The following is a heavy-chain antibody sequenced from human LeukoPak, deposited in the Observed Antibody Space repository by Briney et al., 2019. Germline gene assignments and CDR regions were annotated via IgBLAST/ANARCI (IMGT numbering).Heavy chain of an antibody. CDR2: ISSSSATI. J-gene: IGHJ3*02. CDR1: GFTFSSYW. CDR3: ARDTHYYGSGSPAFDI. V-gene: IGHV3-48*01. Sequence: PGGSLRLSCAASGFTFSSYWMSWVRQAPGKGLEWVSYISSSSATIHYADSVKGRFTISRDNAKNSLYLQMNSLRAEDTALYYCARDTHYYGSGSPAFDIWGQGTMVTVSS. D-gene: IGHD3-10*01.